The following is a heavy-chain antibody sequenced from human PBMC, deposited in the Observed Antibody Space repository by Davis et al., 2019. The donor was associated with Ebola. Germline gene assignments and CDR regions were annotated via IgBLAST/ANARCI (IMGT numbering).Heavy chain of an antibody. CDR2: ISGSGGST. V-gene: IGHV3-23*01. CDR3: ATLPGYY. Sequence: GESLKISCAASGFTFISYAMSWVRQAPGKGLEWVSAISGSGGSTYYADSVKGRFTISRDNSKNTLYLQMNNLRVEDTAVYYCATLPGYYWGQGTLVTVSS. J-gene: IGHJ4*02. D-gene: IGHD1-26*01. CDR1: GFTFISYA.